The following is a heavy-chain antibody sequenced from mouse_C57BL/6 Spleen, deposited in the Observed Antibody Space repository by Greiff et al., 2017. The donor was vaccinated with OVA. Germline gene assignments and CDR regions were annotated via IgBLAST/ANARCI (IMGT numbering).Heavy chain of an antibody. CDR1: GFTFTDYY. Sequence: EVKLMESGGGLVQPGGSLSLSCAASGFTFTDYYMSWVRQPPGKALEWLGFIRNKANGYTTEYSASVKGRFTISRDNSQSILYLQMNALRAEDSATYYCARWKEGEKYYYAMDYWGQGTSVTVSS. CDR3: ARWKEGEKYYYAMDY. CDR2: IRNKANGYTT. V-gene: IGHV7-3*01. J-gene: IGHJ4*01.